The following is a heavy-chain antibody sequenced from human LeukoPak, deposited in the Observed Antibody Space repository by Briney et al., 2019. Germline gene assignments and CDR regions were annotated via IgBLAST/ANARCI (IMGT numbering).Heavy chain of an antibody. D-gene: IGHD3-3*01. J-gene: IGHJ4*02. CDR3: AKVGSITIFGVVDDYFDY. Sequence: GGSLRLSCAASGSTFDDYAMHWVRQAPGKGLEWVSGISWNSGSIGYADSVKGRFTISRDNAKNSLYLQMNSLRAEDTALYYCAKVGSITIFGVVDDYFDYWGQGTLVTVSS. V-gene: IGHV3-9*01. CDR2: ISWNSGSI. CDR1: GSTFDDYA.